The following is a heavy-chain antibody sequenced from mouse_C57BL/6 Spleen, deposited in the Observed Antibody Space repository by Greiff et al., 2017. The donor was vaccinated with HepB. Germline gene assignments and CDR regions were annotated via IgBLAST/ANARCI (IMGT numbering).Heavy chain of an antibody. CDR1: GYSITSGYD. Sequence: EVMLVESGPGMVKPSQSLSLTCTVTGYSITSGYDWHWIRHFPGNKLEWMGYISYSGSTNYNPSLKSRISITHDTSKNHFFLKLNSVTTEDTATYYCARDESYDGWFAYWGQGTLVTVSA. CDR3: ARDESYDGWFAY. D-gene: IGHD2-12*01. CDR2: ISYSGST. J-gene: IGHJ3*01. V-gene: IGHV3-1*01.